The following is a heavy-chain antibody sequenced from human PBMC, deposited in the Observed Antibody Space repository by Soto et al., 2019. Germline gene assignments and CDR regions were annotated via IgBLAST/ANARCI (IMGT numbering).Heavy chain of an antibody. CDR3: ARGKRTVGYCSGGSCYSFDY. D-gene: IGHD2-15*01. J-gene: IGHJ4*02. V-gene: IGHV4-34*01. CDR2: INHSGST. CDR1: GGSFSGYY. Sequence: QVQLQQWGAGLLKPSETLSLTCAVYGGSFSGYYWSWIRQPPGKGLEWIGEINHSGSTNYNPSLKSRVTISVDTSKNQFSLKLSSVTVADTAVYYCARGKRTVGYCSGGSCYSFDYWGQGTLVTVSS.